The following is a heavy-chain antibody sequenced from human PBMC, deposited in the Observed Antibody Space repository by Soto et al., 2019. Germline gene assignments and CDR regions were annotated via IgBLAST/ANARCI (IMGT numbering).Heavy chain of an antibody. Sequence: ASVKVSCKASGYTFTSYGISWVRQAPGQGLEWMGWISAYNGNTNYAQKLQGRVTMTTDTSTSTAYMELRSLRSDDTAVYYCARGRGGDSSSWYNWFDPWGQGTLVTVSS. CDR1: GYTFTSYG. CDR2: ISAYNGNT. D-gene: IGHD6-13*01. J-gene: IGHJ5*02. CDR3: ARGRGGDSSSWYNWFDP. V-gene: IGHV1-18*04.